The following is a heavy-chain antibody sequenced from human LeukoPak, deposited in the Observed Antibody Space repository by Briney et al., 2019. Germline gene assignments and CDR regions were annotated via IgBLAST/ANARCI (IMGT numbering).Heavy chain of an antibody. CDR1: GFTFSSYE. D-gene: IGHD2-15*01. Sequence: HSGGSLRLSCAASGFTFSSYEMNWVRQAPGKGLEWVSYISSSGRSINYADSVRGRFTISRDNGKNSLYLQMNSLRAEDTAVYYCARVRYCSGGSCYGNWYDPWGQGTLVTVSS. V-gene: IGHV3-48*03. J-gene: IGHJ5*02. CDR2: ISSSGRSI. CDR3: ARVRYCSGGSCYGNWYDP.